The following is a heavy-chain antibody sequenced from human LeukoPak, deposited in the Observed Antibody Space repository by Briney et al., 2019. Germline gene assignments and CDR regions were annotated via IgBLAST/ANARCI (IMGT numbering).Heavy chain of an antibody. CDR2: INQDGYEK. D-gene: IGHD2-15*01. CDR1: GFTFSRFW. J-gene: IGHJ3*02. CDR3: ARDRGRDIDAFDI. Sequence: GGSLRLSCAASGFTFSRFWMSWVRQAPGKGLEWVANINQDGYEKYYVDSVKGRFTISRDNAKKSLDLQMNSLRAEDTAVYYCARDRGRDIDAFDIWGQGTMVTVSS. V-gene: IGHV3-7*01.